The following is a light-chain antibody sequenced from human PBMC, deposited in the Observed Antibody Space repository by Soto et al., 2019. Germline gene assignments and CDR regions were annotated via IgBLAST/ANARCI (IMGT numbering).Light chain of an antibody. J-gene: IGKJ1*01. CDR1: QSVSSN. V-gene: IGKV3-15*01. CDR3: QQYNNSWT. CDR2: GAS. Sequence: EIGMTQSRATLAVSPGERATLSCRASQSVSSNLAWYQQKPGQAPRLLIYGASTRATAIPARFSGSGSGTEFTLTIRSLPSEDFAVYYCQQYNNSWTFGQGTKVDIK.